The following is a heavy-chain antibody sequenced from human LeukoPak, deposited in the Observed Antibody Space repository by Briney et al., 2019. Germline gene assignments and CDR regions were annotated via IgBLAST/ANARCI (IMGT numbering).Heavy chain of an antibody. CDR1: GGSISSSSYY. J-gene: IGHJ4*02. Sequence: SETLSLTCTVSGGSISSSSYYWGWIRQPPGKGLEWIGSIYYSGSTYYNPSLKSRVTISVDTSKNQFSLKLSSVTAADTAVYYCARDFRGYGYWGQGTLVTVSS. V-gene: IGHV4-39*07. D-gene: IGHD5-12*01. CDR3: ARDFRGYGY. CDR2: IYYSGST.